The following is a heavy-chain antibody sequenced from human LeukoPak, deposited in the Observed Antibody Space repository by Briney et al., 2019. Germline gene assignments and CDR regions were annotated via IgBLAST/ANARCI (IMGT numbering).Heavy chain of an antibody. D-gene: IGHD1-26*01. CDR3: AKMGAPIDY. V-gene: IGHV3-30*18. J-gene: IGHJ4*02. CDR2: ISNHGNNI. Sequence: GGSLRLSCAASGFTFSRHAMHWVRQAPGKGLGWVAVISNHGNNIDYVDSVKGRFTISRDNSNNTLFLQMNSLRPDDTAVYYCAKMGAPIDYWGQGILVTVSS. CDR1: GFTFSRHA.